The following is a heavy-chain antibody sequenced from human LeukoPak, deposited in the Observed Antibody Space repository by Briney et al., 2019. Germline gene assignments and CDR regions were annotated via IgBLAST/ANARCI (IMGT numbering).Heavy chain of an antibody. CDR1: GYTFTGYY. J-gene: IGHJ4*02. CDR3: ARGKVGATREFYY. V-gene: IGHV1-2*02. Sequence: GASVKVSCKASGYTFTGYYMYWVRQAPGQGLEWMGWINPNSGGTNYAQKFQGRVTMTRDTSISTAYMELSRLRSDDTAVYYYARGKVGATREFYYWGQGTLVTVSS. D-gene: IGHD1-26*01. CDR2: INPNSGGT.